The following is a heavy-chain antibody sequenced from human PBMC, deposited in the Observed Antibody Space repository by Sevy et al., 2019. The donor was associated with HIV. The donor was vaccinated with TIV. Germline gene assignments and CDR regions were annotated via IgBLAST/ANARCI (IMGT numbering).Heavy chain of an antibody. Sequence: GGSLRLSCAASGFTFDDYGMSWVRQAPGKGLEWVSGINWNGGSTGYADSVKGRFTISRDNAENSLYLQMNSLRAEDTALYYCARGRGSGSYYNGPFDYWGQGTLVTVSS. CDR3: ARGRGSGSYYNGPFDY. V-gene: IGHV3-20*04. J-gene: IGHJ4*02. D-gene: IGHD3-10*01. CDR1: GFTFDDYG. CDR2: INWNGGST.